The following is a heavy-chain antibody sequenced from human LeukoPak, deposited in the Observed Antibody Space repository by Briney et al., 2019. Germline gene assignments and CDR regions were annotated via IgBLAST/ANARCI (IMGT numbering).Heavy chain of an antibody. V-gene: IGHV4-34*01. CDR2: INDYTGDT. CDR1: GGSFTDYF. CDR3: ARRRIAKIVVVHSFSYGMDV. D-gene: IGHD3-22*01. J-gene: IGHJ6*02. Sequence: SETLSLTCTVYGGSFTDYFWTWIRQSPGQGLEWIGEINDYTGDTNYNPSLNSRVSISLEKSKNQSSLELRSVTAPDTAVYYCARRRIAKIVVVHSFSYGMDVWGQGPTVTVSS.